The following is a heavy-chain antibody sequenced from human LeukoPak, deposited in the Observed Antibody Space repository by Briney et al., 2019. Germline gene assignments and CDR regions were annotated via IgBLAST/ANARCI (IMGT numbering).Heavy chain of an antibody. D-gene: IGHD4-17*01. CDR2: IRYDGSNK. CDR3: AKEIWPTVTTPGWTYFDY. Sequence: GGSLRLSCAASAFTFSRYGMHWVRQAPGKGLETVAFIRYDGSNKYYADSVKGRFTISRDNSKNTLYLQMNSLRAEDTAVYYCAKEIWPTVTTPGWTYFDYWGQGALVTVSS. J-gene: IGHJ4*02. CDR1: AFTFSRYG. V-gene: IGHV3-30*02.